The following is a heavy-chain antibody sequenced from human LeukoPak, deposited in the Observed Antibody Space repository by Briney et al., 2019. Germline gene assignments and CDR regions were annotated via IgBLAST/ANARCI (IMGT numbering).Heavy chain of an antibody. Sequence: GGSLRLSCAASGFTFSTYSMKWVRQAPGKGLEWVSYISDSSAMYYADSVRGRFTISRENDKNSLSLQMNSLRAEDTAVYYCARDGGYSGYDADCWGQGTLVTVSS. CDR3: ARDGGYSGYDADC. J-gene: IGHJ4*02. CDR1: GFTFSTYS. V-gene: IGHV3-48*01. D-gene: IGHD5-12*01. CDR2: ISDSSAM.